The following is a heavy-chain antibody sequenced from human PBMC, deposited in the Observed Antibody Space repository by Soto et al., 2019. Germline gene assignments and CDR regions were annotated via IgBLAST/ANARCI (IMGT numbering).Heavy chain of an antibody. D-gene: IGHD6-19*01. Sequence: GGSRRLSCTAPGFTFSNHWMHWVRQGPGQGLVWVSRINTDGSFRDYADSVRGRFTISRDNAKNTLILQMNSLRAEDTAVYYCVRGTSAWSGKDYWGQGTLVTVSS. CDR3: VRGTSAWSGKDY. CDR1: GFTFSNHW. V-gene: IGHV3-74*01. CDR2: INTDGSFR. J-gene: IGHJ4*02.